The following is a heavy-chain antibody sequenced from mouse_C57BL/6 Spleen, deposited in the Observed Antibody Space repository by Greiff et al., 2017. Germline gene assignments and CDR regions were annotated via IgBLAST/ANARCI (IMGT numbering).Heavy chain of an antibody. CDR3: ARSTMVTTGYARDY. Sequence: VQLVESGAELARPGASVTLSCKASGYTFTSYGIRWVKQRTGQGLEWIGEIYPRSGTTYYNEKFKGKATLTADKSSSTAYMELRSLTSEDSAVYFSARSTMVTTGYARDYWGQGTSVTVSS. CDR2: IYPRSGTT. J-gene: IGHJ4*01. V-gene: IGHV1-81*01. D-gene: IGHD2-2*01. CDR1: GYTFTSYG.